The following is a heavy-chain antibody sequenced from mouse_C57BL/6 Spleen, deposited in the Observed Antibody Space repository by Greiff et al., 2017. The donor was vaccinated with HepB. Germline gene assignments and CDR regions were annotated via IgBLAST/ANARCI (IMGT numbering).Heavy chain of an antibody. J-gene: IGHJ2*01. CDR3: ARHRGGNYEVLYFDY. V-gene: IGHV5-6*02. Sequence: DVMLVESGGDLVKPGGSLKLSCAASGFTFSSYGMSWVRQTPDKRLEWVATISSGGSYTYYPDSVKGRFTISRDNAKNTLYLQMSSLKSEDTAMYYCARHRGGNYEVLYFDYWGQGTTLTVSS. CDR2: ISSGGSYT. CDR1: GFTFSSYG. D-gene: IGHD2-1*01.